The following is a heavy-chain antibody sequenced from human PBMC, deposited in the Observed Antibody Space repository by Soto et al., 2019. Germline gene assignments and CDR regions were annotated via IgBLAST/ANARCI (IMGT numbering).Heavy chain of an antibody. CDR3: ARALGYYGSGSYFDL. D-gene: IGHD3-10*01. Sequence: GGSLRLSCAASGFTFSSYSMNWVRQAPGKGLEWVSYISSSSSTIYYADSVKGRFTISRDNAKNSLYLQMNSLRDEDTAVYYCARALGYYGSGSYFDLWGRGTLVTVSS. CDR1: GFTFSSYS. V-gene: IGHV3-48*02. J-gene: IGHJ2*01. CDR2: ISSSSSTI.